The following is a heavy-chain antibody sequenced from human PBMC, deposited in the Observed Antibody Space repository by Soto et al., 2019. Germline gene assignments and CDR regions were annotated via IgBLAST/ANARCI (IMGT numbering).Heavy chain of an antibody. CDR1: GGSISSYY. Sequence: SETLYLPCTVSGGSISSYYWSRIRQPPGKGLEWIGYIYYSGSTNYNPSLKSRVTISVDTSKNQFSLKLSSVTAADTAVYYCARIRGYCSSTSCYSRWWFDPWGQGTLVTVSS. CDR2: IYYSGST. J-gene: IGHJ5*02. V-gene: IGHV4-59*01. D-gene: IGHD2-2*03. CDR3: ARIRGYCSSTSCYSRWWFDP.